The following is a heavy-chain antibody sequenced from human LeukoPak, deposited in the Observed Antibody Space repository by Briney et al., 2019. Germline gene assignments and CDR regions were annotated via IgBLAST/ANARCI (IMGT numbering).Heavy chain of an antibody. CDR2: INPLGGAT. J-gene: IGHJ6*03. V-gene: IGHV1-46*04. Sequence: ASVKVSCKASGGTLSSYAISWVRQAPGQGLEWMGIINPLGGATSYEQKWQGRVTMTSDTSTSTVYIEMSNLSFEDTAVYYCASAGPSTNYFYLDVWGKGTTVTISS. CDR3: ASAGPSTNYFYLDV. D-gene: IGHD1-14*01. CDR1: GGTLSSYA.